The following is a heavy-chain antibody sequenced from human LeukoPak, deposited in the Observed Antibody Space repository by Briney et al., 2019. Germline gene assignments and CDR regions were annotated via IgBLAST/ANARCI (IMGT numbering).Heavy chain of an antibody. D-gene: IGHD6-13*01. V-gene: IGHV1-2*06. CDR2: INRNSGVT. CDR3: ARVLMGIAAAGKDY. J-gene: IGHJ4*02. CDR1: GYTFTGYY. Sequence: ASVKVSCKASGYTFTGYYMHWVRQAPGQGLEWMGRINRNSGVTDYAQKFQGRVTMARDTAISTAYMEMSRLRSDDTAVYYCARVLMGIAAAGKDYWGQGTLVTVSS.